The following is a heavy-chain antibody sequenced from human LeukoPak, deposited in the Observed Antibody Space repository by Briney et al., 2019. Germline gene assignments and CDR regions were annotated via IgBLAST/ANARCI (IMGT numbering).Heavy chain of an antibody. D-gene: IGHD1-1*01. CDR1: GLTFSDYY. Sequence: GGSLRLSCAASGLTFSDYYMSWIRQAPGKGLEWVSYISSSGSTIYYADSVKGRFTISRDNAKNSLYLQMNSLRAEDTAVYYCARETEMATTGVDYWGQGTLVTVSS. V-gene: IGHV3-11*01. J-gene: IGHJ4*02. CDR2: ISSSGSTI. CDR3: ARETEMATTGVDY.